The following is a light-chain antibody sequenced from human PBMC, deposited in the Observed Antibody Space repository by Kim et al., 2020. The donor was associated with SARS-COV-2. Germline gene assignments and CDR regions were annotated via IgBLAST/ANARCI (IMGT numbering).Light chain of an antibody. J-gene: IGLJ3*02. V-gene: IGLV2-14*01. CDR3: SSYTSSSWV. CDR2: DVS. CDR1: SSDGGGYNY. Sequence: QFALTQPASVSGSPGQSITISCTGTSSDGGGYNYVSWYQQHPGKAPKLMIYDVSKRPSGVSNRFSGSKSGNTASLTISGLQAEDEADYYCSSYTSSSWVFGGGTQLTVL.